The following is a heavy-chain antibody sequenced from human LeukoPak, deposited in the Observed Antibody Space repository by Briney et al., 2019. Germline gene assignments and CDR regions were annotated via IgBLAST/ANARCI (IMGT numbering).Heavy chain of an antibody. D-gene: IGHD3-10*01. Sequence: GESLKISCRASGYSLTNFWIGWVRQMPGKGLEWMGIIYLDDSEKIYSPSFQGQVTMSADKSISTAYLQWSSLKASDTAMYYCIKLKQWFGDLGYFDYWGQGTRVTVSS. CDR1: GYSLTNFW. J-gene: IGHJ4*02. CDR2: IYLDDSEK. V-gene: IGHV5-51*01. CDR3: IKLKQWFGDLGYFDY.